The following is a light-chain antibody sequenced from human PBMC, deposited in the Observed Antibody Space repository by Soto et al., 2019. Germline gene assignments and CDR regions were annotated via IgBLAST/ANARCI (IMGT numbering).Light chain of an antibody. CDR1: SSDVGAYIF. J-gene: IGLJ1*01. CDR2: DVN. V-gene: IGLV2-8*01. CDR3: SAYTTSRSYI. Sequence: QSALTQPPSASGSPGQSVTISCTGTSSDVGAYIFVSWYQQHPGKAPKLMVYDVNRRPPGVPDRFFGSKSGNTASLTVSGLQAEDEADYYCSAYTTSRSYIFGSGTKVTVL.